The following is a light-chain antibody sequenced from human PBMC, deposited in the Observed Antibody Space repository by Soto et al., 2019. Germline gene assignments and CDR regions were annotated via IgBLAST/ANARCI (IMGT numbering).Light chain of an antibody. CDR3: SSYTISATGVV. CDR2: DVT. CDR1: TSDVGSSNY. V-gene: IGLV2-14*01. Sequence: QSVLTQPASVSGSPGQSITISCTATTSDVGSSNYVSWYQQHPGKAPKLMIYDVTNRLSGVSDRFSGSKSGDTASLTISGLQAEDEADYYCSSYTISATGVVFGTGTKVTVL. J-gene: IGLJ1*01.